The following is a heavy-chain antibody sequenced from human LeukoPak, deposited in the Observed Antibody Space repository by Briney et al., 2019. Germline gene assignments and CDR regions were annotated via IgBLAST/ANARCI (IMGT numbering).Heavy chain of an antibody. J-gene: IGHJ5*02. CDR3: ARGRPPYP. V-gene: IGHV3-48*02. Sequence: GGSLRLSCAASGFTFSSYSMNWVRQAPGKGLEWVSYISSSTIYYADSVKGRFTISRDNAKNSLYLQMNSLRDEDTAVYYCARGRPPYPWGQGTLVTVSS. CDR2: ISSSTI. D-gene: IGHD2-21*01. CDR1: GFTFSSYS.